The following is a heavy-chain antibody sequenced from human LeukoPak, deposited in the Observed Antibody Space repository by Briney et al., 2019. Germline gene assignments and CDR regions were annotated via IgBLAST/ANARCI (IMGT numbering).Heavy chain of an antibody. CDR1: GSSVSTFY. D-gene: IGHD6-19*01. J-gene: IGHJ2*01. V-gene: IGHV4-59*02. CDR3: ARGSSDVYWYLDV. Sequence: SETLSLTCTVSGSSVSTFYWSWLLQSPGTGLEWIGFIHDTGSTAYNPSLKSRVTISLETSKNQLSLMLTSVTAADTAMYYCARGSSDVYWYLDVWGRGTLVTVSS. CDR2: IHDTGST.